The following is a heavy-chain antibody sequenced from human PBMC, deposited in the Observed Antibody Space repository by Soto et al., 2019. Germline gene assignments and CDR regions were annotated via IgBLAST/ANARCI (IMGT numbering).Heavy chain of an antibody. D-gene: IGHD6-13*01. J-gene: IGHJ6*02. Sequence: SQTLSLTCAISGDSVSSNSAAWNWIRQSPSRGLEWLGRTYYRSKWYNDYAVSVKSRITINPDTSKNQFFLQLNSVTPEDTAVYYCAREGRQQLVQEGYYYYGMDVWGQGTTVTVSS. CDR3: AREGRQQLVQEGYYYYGMDV. CDR1: GDSVSSNSAA. CDR2: TYYRSKWYN. V-gene: IGHV6-1*01.